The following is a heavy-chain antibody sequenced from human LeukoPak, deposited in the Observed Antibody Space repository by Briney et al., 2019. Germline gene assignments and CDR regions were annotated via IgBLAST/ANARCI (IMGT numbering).Heavy chain of an antibody. CDR3: ARDRGYSTFDI. J-gene: IGHJ3*02. D-gene: IGHD5-18*01. Sequence: GGSLRLSCTASGFTFSSYGMSWVRQPPGKGLEWVSGIIGSGNSAYYADSVKGRFTISRDNSKNTLYLQMNSLRAEDTAVYYCARDRGYSTFDIWGQGTMVTVSS. CDR2: IIGSGNSA. V-gene: IGHV3-23*01. CDR1: GFTFSSYG.